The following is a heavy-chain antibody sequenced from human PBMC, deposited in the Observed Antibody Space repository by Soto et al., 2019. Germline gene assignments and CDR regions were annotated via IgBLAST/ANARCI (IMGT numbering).Heavy chain of an antibody. CDR2: ISQSGST. V-gene: IGHV4-34*01. Sequence: SETLSLTCAVYGGSFSGYYWSWIRQPPGKGLEWIGEISQSGSTNYKPSLKSRVTISVDTSKNQFSLKLSSVTAADTAVYYCAAADWGHNFYYGMDVWGQGTTVTVSS. J-gene: IGHJ6*02. CDR1: GGSFSGYY. D-gene: IGHD7-27*01. CDR3: AAADWGHNFYYGMDV.